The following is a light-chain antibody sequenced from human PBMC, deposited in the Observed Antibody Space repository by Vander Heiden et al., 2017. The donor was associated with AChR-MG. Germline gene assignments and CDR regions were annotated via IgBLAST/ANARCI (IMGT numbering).Light chain of an antibody. Sequence: IALAQSPGTLSLSPGERATPSGRASHTVSSNYLARYQQTPGQAPRPPIPGPSPRATAVPDRSSASGSGTAFTLSISGLEPENFAVYYCQREATPLRTFGQRTKVEIK. CDR2: GPS. V-gene: IGKV3-20*01. J-gene: IGKJ1*01. CDR1: HTVSSNY. CDR3: QREATPLRT.